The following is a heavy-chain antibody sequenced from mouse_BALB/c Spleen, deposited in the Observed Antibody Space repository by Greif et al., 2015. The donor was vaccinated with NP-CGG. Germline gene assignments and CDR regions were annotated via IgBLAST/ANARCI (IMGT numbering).Heavy chain of an antibody. D-gene: IGHD3-2*02. CDR1: GYTFTDYY. CDR3: ARQLRLFDY. Sequence: VHLVESGAELARPGASVKLSCKASGYTFTDYYINWVKQRTGQGLEWIGEIYPGSGNTYYNEKFKGKATLTADKSSSTAYMQLSSLTSEDSAVYFCARQLRLFDYWGQGTTLTVSS. CDR2: IYPGSGNT. V-gene: IGHV1-77*01. J-gene: IGHJ2*01.